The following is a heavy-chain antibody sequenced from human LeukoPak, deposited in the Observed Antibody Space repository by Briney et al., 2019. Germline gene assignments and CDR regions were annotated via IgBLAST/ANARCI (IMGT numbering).Heavy chain of an antibody. CDR2: ISAYNGNT. Sequence: GASVKVSCKASGYTFTSYGISWVRQAPGQGLEWMGWISAYNGNTNYAQKLQGRVTMTTDTSTSTAHMELRSLKSDDTAVYYCAITWDIVVVPAAIHFVDYWGQGTLVTVSS. D-gene: IGHD2-2*01. V-gene: IGHV1-18*01. J-gene: IGHJ4*02. CDR1: GYTFTSYG. CDR3: AITWDIVVVPAAIHFVDY.